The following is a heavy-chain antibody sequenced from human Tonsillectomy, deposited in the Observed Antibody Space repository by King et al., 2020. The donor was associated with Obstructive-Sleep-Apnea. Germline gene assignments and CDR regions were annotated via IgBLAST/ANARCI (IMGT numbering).Heavy chain of an antibody. Sequence: VQLVESGGGLVQPGRSLRLSCAASGFSFDDYAMHWVRQAPGKGLEWVSGISWNSGSIGYAASVKGRFTISRDNAKNSLYLQMNRLRVEDTALYYCAKDNSSGWYRGLDYWGQGTLVTVSS. D-gene: IGHD6-19*01. CDR2: ISWNSGSI. CDR3: AKDNSSGWYRGLDY. V-gene: IGHV3-9*01. CDR1: GFSFDDYA. J-gene: IGHJ4*02.